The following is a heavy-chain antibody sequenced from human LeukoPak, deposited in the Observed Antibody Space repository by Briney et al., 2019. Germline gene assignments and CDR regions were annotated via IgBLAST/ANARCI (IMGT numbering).Heavy chain of an antibody. D-gene: IGHD2-2*01. Sequence: PSETLSLTCTVSGGSISSSNHYWGWIRQPPGKDLEWIGNIYFSGNTYYNPSLNSRVTISVDTSKNQFSLRLTSVTAADTAVYYCARVSSSTSWSPWGQGIQVTVSS. J-gene: IGHJ5*02. CDR2: IYFSGNT. CDR3: ARVSSSTSWSP. V-gene: IGHV4-39*01. CDR1: GGSISSSNHY.